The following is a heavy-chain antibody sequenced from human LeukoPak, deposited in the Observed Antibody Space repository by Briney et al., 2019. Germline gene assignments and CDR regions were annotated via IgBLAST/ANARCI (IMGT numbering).Heavy chain of an antibody. CDR2: IGTAGDT. V-gene: IGHV3-13*01. Sequence: GGSLRPSCAASGFTFSSYDMHWVGQATGKGLEWVSAIGTAGDTYYPGSVKGRFTISRENAKNSLYLQMNSLRAGDTAVYYCARAGTMVGVNYYYYYGMDVWGQGTTVTVSS. D-gene: IGHD1-14*01. CDR1: GFTFSSYD. J-gene: IGHJ6*02. CDR3: ARAGTMVGVNYYYYYGMDV.